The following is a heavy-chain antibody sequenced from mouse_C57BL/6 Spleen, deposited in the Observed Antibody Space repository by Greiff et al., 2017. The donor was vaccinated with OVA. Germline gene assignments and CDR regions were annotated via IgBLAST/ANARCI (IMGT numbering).Heavy chain of an antibody. CDR2: IYPGGGSI. J-gene: IGHJ2*01. CDR3: ARYGYGYDGPYFDY. Sequence: VQLQQPGAELVKPGASVKLSCMASGYTFTEYTIHWVKHRSGQGLEWIGWIYPGGGSIKYNEKFKDKATLTADKSYSTVYMELSRLTSEDSAVYFCARYGYGYDGPYFDYWGQGTTLTVSS. CDR1: GYTFTEYT. V-gene: IGHV1-62-2*01. D-gene: IGHD2-2*01.